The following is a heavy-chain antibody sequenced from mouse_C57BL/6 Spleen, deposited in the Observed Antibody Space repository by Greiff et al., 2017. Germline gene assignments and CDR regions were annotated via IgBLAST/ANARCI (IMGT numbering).Heavy chain of an antibody. CDR1: GYAFSSSW. Sequence: QVQLKQSGPELVKPGASVKISCKASGYAFSSSWMNWVKQRPGKGLEWIGRIYPGDGDTNYNGKFKGKATLTADKSSSTAYMPLSSLTSEDSAVYFCARGPYDKNYAMDYWGQGTSVTVSS. V-gene: IGHV1-82*01. CDR3: ARGPYDKNYAMDY. D-gene: IGHD2-3*01. CDR2: IYPGDGDT. J-gene: IGHJ4*01.